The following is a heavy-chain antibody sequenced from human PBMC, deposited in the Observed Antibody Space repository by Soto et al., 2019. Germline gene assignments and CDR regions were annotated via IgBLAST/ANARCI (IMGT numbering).Heavy chain of an antibody. V-gene: IGHV4-59*12. D-gene: IGHD6-13*01. CDR1: GGSISSYY. CDR2: IYYSGST. CDR3: ATIAGTAGGPIDY. Sequence: SETLSLTCTVSGGSISSYYWSWIRQPPGKGLEWIGYIYYSGSTNYNPSLKSRVTMSVDTSKNQYSLKLSSVTAVDTAVYYCATIAGTAGGPIDYWGQGTLVTVSS. J-gene: IGHJ4*02.